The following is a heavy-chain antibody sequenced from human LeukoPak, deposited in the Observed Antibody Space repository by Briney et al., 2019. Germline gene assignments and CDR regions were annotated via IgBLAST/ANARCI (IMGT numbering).Heavy chain of an antibody. Sequence: ASVKVSCKASGYTFTSYYIHWVRQAPGQGLEWIGIINPSGGSTTYAQKFQGRVTTTRDTPTSTVYMVLSSLRSEDTAVYYCARDRYSISSLYDFWGQGTLVTVSS. CDR2: INPSGGST. D-gene: IGHD6-6*01. CDR1: GYTFTSYY. CDR3: ARDRYSISSLYDF. J-gene: IGHJ4*02. V-gene: IGHV1-46*01.